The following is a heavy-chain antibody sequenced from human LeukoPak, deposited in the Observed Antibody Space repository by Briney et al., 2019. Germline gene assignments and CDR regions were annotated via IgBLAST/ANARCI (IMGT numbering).Heavy chain of an antibody. J-gene: IGHJ6*02. Sequence: GWSLRLSCAASGFTFSSYSMNWVRQAPGKGLEWVSSISSSSSYIYYADSVKGRFTISRDNAKNSLYLQMNSLRAEDTAMYYCARDEFGIAAHPGRAYYYYGMDVWGQGTTVAVSS. V-gene: IGHV3-21*01. D-gene: IGHD6-13*01. CDR3: ARDEFGIAAHPGRAYYYYGMDV. CDR2: ISSSSSYI. CDR1: GFTFSSYS.